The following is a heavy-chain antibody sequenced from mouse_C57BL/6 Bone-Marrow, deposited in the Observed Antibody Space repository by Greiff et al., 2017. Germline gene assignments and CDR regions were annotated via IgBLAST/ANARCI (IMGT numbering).Heavy chain of an antibody. V-gene: IGHV1-82*01. J-gene: IGHJ4*01. CDR2: IYPGDGDT. CDR1: GYAFSSSW. CDR3: ARRGYYGDAMDY. D-gene: IGHD2-1*01. Sequence: VQLQQSGPELVKPGASVKISCKASGYAFSSSWMNWVKQRPGKGLEWIGRIYPGDGDTNYNGKFKGKATLTADKSSSTAYMQLSSLTSEDSAVYFCARRGYYGDAMDYWGQGTSVTVSS.